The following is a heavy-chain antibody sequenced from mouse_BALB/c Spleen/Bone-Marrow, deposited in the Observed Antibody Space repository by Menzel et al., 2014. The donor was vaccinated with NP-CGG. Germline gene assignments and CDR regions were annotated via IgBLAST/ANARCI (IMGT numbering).Heavy chain of an antibody. CDR2: ISDGGSYT. Sequence: DVMLVESGGGLVKPGGSLKLSCAASGFTFSDYYMYWVRQTPEKGLEWVATISDGGSYTYYPDSVKGRFTISRDNAKNRLYLLMTSLKSEDTAMYYCARDSYYYGSSYWYFDVWGAGTTVTVSS. D-gene: IGHD1-1*01. J-gene: IGHJ1*01. CDR3: ARDSYYYGSSYWYFDV. V-gene: IGHV5-4*02. CDR1: GFTFSDYY.